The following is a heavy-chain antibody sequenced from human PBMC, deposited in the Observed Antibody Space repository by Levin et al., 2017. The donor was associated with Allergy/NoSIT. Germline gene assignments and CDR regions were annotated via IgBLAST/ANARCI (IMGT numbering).Heavy chain of an antibody. Sequence: LRLSCTVSGGSISSGDYYWSWIRQPPGKGLEWIGYIYYSGSTYYNPSLKSRVTISVDTSKNQFSLKLSSVTAADTAVYYCARADLRNWFDPWGQGTLVTVSS. J-gene: IGHJ5*02. D-gene: IGHD4-17*01. CDR1: GGSISSGDYY. CDR2: IYYSGST. V-gene: IGHV4-30-4*01. CDR3: ARADLRNWFDP.